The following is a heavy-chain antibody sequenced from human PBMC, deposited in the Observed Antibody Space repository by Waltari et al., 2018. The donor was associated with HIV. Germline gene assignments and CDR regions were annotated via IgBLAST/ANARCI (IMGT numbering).Heavy chain of an antibody. CDR2: FWRTGST. V-gene: IGHV4-38-2*01. D-gene: IGHD6-6*01. CDR3: ARLPYSTSRFDY. Sequence: QVQLQESGPGLVKPSETLSLTCAVSGYSISSGYYWGWIRQPPGKGLGCIGSFWRTGSTYYNPSLKGRVTISGDTSKNQFSLNLTSVTAADTAVYFCARLPYSTSRFDYWGQGTLVTVSS. CDR1: GYSISSGYY. J-gene: IGHJ4*02.